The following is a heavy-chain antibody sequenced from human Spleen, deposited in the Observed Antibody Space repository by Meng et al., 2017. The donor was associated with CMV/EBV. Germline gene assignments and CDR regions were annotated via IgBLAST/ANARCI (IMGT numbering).Heavy chain of an antibody. Sequence: ASVKVSCKASGYAFTDYDISWVRQAPGQGLEWMGWISGKHGNTNSAQNLQGRVTMSTETSSNTAYMELRSLRSDDTAVYCCARDLITTYYNGLDVWGQGTTVTVSS. D-gene: IGHD1-14*01. CDR2: ISGKHGNT. J-gene: IGHJ6*02. CDR3: ARDLITTYYNGLDV. CDR1: GYAFTDYD. V-gene: IGHV1-18*01.